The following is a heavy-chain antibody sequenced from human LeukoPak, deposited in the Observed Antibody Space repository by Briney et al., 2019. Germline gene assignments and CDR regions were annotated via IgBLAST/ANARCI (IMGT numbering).Heavy chain of an antibody. CDR1: GYTFTSYG. D-gene: IGHD1-7*01. CDR3: AREPRFPRTTHSDWFDP. J-gene: IGHJ5*02. Sequence: ASVKVSCKASGYTFTSYGISWVRQAPGQGLEWMGWISAYNGNTNYAQKLQGRVTMTTDTSTSTAYMELRSLRSDDTAVYYCAREPRFPRTTHSDWFDPWGQGTLVTVSS. CDR2: ISAYNGNT. V-gene: IGHV1-18*01.